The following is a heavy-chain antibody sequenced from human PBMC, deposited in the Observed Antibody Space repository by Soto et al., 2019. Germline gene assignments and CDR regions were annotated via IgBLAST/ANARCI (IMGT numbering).Heavy chain of an antibody. CDR1: GDSIISSDFY. J-gene: IGHJ5*02. CDR2: IFYLGSS. D-gene: IGHD3-3*02. CDR3: ARHSLALRKNNWFDP. V-gene: IGHV4-39*01. Sequence: SETLSLTCTVSGDSIISSDFYWGWLRQPPGKGLEWIGSIFYLGSSYYNPSLKSRVTMSVDTSKNQFSLRLRSVTAADTALYFCARHSLALRKNNWFDPWGQGIMVTVSS.